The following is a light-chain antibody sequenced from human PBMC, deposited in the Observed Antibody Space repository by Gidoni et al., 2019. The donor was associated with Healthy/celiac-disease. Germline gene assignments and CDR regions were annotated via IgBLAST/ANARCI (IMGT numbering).Light chain of an antibody. J-gene: IGKJ2*01. CDR2: WAS. V-gene: IGKV4-1*01. CDR1: QSVLYSSNNKNY. Sequence: DIVITQSPDSLPVSLGERATINCKSSQSVLYSSNNKNYLAWYQQKPGQPPKLLIYWASTRESGVPDRCSGSGSGTDFTLTISSLQAEDVAVYYCQQYYSTPYTFGQGTKLEIK. CDR3: QQYYSTPYT.